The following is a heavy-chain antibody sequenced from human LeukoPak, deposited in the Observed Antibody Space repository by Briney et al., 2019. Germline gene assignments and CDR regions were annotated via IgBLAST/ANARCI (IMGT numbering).Heavy chain of an antibody. Sequence: SETLSLTCTVSGGSITNNYWSWIQQPPGKRLEWIGYVSYSGRSDYNPSLKSRVTLSVDASKNKFSLNLISVTAADTAVYYCARSYGSGSYFDSWGQGTLVTVSS. CDR3: ARSYGSGSYFDS. V-gene: IGHV4-59*01. D-gene: IGHD3-10*01. CDR1: GGSITNNY. CDR2: VSYSGRS. J-gene: IGHJ4*02.